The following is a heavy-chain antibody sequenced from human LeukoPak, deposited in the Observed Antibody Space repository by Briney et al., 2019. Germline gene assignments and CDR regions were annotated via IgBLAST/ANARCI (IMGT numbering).Heavy chain of an antibody. J-gene: IGHJ4*02. D-gene: IGHD3-3*01. CDR2: ISGSGGST. CDR1: GFTFSSYA. V-gene: IGHV3-23*01. Sequence: GGSLRLSCAASGFTFSSYAMSWLRQAPGKGLEWVSAISGSGGSTYYADSVKGRFTISRDNSKNTLYLQMNSLRAEDTAVYYCAKDHYDFWSGYPGIDYWGEGTLGTVSS. CDR3: AKDHYDFWSGYPGIDY.